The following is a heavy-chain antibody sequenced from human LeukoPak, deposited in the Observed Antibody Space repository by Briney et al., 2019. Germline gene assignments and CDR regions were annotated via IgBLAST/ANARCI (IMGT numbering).Heavy chain of an antibody. D-gene: IGHD3-16*01. Sequence: PSETLSLTCTVSGGSISSYYWSWIRQPPGTGLEWIGYIYYSGSTNYNPSLKSRVTISVDTSKNQFSLKLSSVTAADTAVYYCARHDPGHFDPWGQGTLVTVSS. CDR3: ARHDPGHFDP. CDR1: GGSISSYY. CDR2: IYYSGST. V-gene: IGHV4-59*01. J-gene: IGHJ5*02.